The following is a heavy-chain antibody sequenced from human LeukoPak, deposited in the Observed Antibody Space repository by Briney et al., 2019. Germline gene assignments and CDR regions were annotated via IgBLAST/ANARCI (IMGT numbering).Heavy chain of an antibody. Sequence: SETLSLTCTVSGGSISSSSYYWGWIRQPPGKGLEWIGSIYYSGSTYYNPSLKSRVTISVDTSKNQFSLKLSSVTAADTAVYYCARVSGSYLLKSDYWGQGTLVTVSS. V-gene: IGHV4-39*07. CDR3: ARVSGSYLLKSDY. CDR1: GGSISSSSYY. CDR2: IYYSGST. D-gene: IGHD1-26*01. J-gene: IGHJ4*02.